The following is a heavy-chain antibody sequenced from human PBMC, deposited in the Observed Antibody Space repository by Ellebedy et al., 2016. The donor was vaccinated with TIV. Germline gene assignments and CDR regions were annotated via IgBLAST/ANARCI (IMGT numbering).Heavy chain of an antibody. J-gene: IGHJ3*02. Sequence: SVKVSCXASGGTFSSYAISWVRQAPGQGLEWMGGIIPIFGTANYAQKFQGRVTITADESTSTAYMELSSLRSEDTAVYYCARVYYYDSSGKITDAFDIWGQGTMVTVSS. CDR3: ARVYYYDSSGKITDAFDI. V-gene: IGHV1-69*13. CDR2: IIPIFGTA. CDR1: GGTFSSYA. D-gene: IGHD3-22*01.